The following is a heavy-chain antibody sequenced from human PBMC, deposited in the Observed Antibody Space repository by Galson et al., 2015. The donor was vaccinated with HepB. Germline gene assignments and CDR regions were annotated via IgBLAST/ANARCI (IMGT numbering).Heavy chain of an antibody. D-gene: IGHD3-16*01. V-gene: IGHV3-23*01. J-gene: IGHJ6*02. CDR2: ISGSGGST. Sequence: SLRLSCAASGFTFGDYAMSWFRQAPGKGLEWVSAISGSGGSTYYADSVKGRFTISRDNSKNTLYLQMNSLRAEDTAVYYCAKCSLGGYYYYGMDVWGQGTTVTVSS. CDR1: GFTFGDYA. CDR3: AKCSLGGYYYYGMDV.